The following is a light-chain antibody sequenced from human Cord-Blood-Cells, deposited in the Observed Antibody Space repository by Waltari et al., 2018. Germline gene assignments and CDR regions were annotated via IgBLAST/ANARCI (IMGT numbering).Light chain of an antibody. Sequence: SYQLTQPPSVSVSPGQTASITVSADKLGDNYACWYQQKPGQSPVLVIYQDSKRPAGIPERFSGSNSGNTATLTISGTQAMDEADYYCQAWDSSTVVFGGGTKLTVL. V-gene: IGLV3-1*01. J-gene: IGLJ2*01. CDR1: KLGDNY. CDR3: QAWDSSTVV. CDR2: QDS.